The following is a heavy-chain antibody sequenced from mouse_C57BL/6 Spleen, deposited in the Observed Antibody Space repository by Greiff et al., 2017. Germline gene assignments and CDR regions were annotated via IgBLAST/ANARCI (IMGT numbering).Heavy chain of an antibody. CDR2: INPNNGGT. CDR3: ANYFGSSHWYFDV. V-gene: IGHV1-22*01. D-gene: IGHD1-1*01. CDR1: GYTFTDYN. J-gene: IGHJ1*03. Sequence: EVQLQQSGPELVKPGASVKMSCKASGYTFTDYNMHWVKQSHGKSLEWIGYINPNNGGTSYNQKFKGKATLTVIKSSSTAYMELRSLTSEDSAVYYCANYFGSSHWYFDVWGTGTTVTVSA.